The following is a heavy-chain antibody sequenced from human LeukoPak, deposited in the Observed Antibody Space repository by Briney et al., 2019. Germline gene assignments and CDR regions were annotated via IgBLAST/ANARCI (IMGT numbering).Heavy chain of an antibody. D-gene: IGHD2-15*01. CDR2: IYQSGST. Sequence: SQTLSLTCTVSGASISSGDYYWTWIRQAPGKGLEWIGYIYQSGSTYSNPSLRSRVTISLNKSKNQFSLKLISVTAADTAVYFCATSRGGCSGGSCAWLYWYFDLWGRGTLVTVSS. CDR1: GASISSGDYY. V-gene: IGHV4-30-2*01. J-gene: IGHJ2*01. CDR3: ATSRGGCSGGSCAWLYWYFDL.